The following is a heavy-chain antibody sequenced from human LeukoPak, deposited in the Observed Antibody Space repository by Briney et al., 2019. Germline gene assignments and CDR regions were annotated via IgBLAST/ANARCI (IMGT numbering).Heavy chain of an antibody. CDR1: GGSFSGYY. CDR3: ARAGDYYNGRWDY. D-gene: IGHD3-10*01. CDR2: INHSGST. J-gene: IGHJ4*02. V-gene: IGHV4-34*01. Sequence: SETLSLTCAVYGGSFSGYYWSWIRQPPGKGLEWIGEINHSGSTNYNPSLKSRVTISVDTSKNQFSLRLISVTAADTAVYYCARAGDYYNGRWDYWGQGHLVTVSS.